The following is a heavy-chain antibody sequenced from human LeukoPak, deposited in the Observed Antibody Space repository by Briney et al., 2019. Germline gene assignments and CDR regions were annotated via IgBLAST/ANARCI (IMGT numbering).Heavy chain of an antibody. D-gene: IGHD6-6*01. CDR1: GYSFTNYW. CDR2: IYPGDADT. J-gene: IGHJ4*02. V-gene: IGHV5-51*01. Sequence: GESLKISCKGSGYSFTNYWIGWVRQMPGKGLEWMGIIYPGDADTRYSPSFQGQVTLSADKSISTAFLQWSSLKASDTAMYYCARQSSSSSIDYWGQGTLVTVSS. CDR3: ARQSSSSSIDY.